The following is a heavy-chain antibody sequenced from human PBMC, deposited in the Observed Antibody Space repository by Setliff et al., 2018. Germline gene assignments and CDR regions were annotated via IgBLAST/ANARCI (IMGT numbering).Heavy chain of an antibody. CDR1: GGSIGSYH. CDR3: ARDYYDSSGYYYMDV. CDR2: IFDSGKS. Sequence: SETLSLTCTVSGGSIGSYHWSWIRQPAGKGLEWIGRIFDSGKSNYNPSLESRVTMSVDTSKNRFSLRLTSMSAADTAVYYCARDYYDSSGYYYMDVWAKGTTVTVSS. D-gene: IGHD3-22*01. J-gene: IGHJ6*03. V-gene: IGHV4-4*07.